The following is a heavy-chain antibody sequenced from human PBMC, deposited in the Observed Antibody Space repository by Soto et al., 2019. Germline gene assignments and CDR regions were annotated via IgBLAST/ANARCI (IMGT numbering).Heavy chain of an antibody. J-gene: IGHJ3*02. Sequence: GGSPRLSCAASGFNVSSNYMTWVRQAPGKGLEWVSVFYSGGRTYYADSVKGRFTISRDNSKNTLYLQMNSLRAEDTAVYYCARDKTSYYDVSGIFDIWGQGRMVTVSS. CDR2: FYSGGRT. V-gene: IGHV3-53*01. CDR3: ARDKTSYYDVSGIFDI. D-gene: IGHD3-22*01. CDR1: GFNVSSNY.